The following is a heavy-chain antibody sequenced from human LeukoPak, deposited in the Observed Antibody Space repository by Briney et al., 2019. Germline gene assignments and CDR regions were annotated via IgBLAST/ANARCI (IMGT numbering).Heavy chain of an antibody. V-gene: IGHV1-2*02. CDR1: GYSFTDYY. Sequence: ASVKVSCKASGYSFTDYYINWIRQAPGQGLEWMGWINPNRGGTSYAQNFQGRVTMTRDTPITTAYMELSRLRSDDTAVYYCARRQIDCSTTSCYVDYWGQGTLVTVSS. J-gene: IGHJ4*02. CDR3: ARRQIDCSTTSCYVDY. D-gene: IGHD2-2*01. CDR2: INPNRGGT.